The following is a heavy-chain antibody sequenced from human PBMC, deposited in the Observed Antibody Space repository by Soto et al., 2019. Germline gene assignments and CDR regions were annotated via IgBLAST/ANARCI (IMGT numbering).Heavy chain of an antibody. CDR1: GYTFDIYG. J-gene: IGHJ4*02. CDR2: ISADNGDT. D-gene: IGHD3-22*01. CDR3: ARDRSYYYESRGYPFDY. V-gene: IGHV1-18*01. Sequence: QVQLVQSGGEVRKPGASVKVSCKASGYTFDIYGISWVRQVPGQGPEWMGWISADNGDTKYAQKFQDRVIMTTDTSTSTAYMELRSLRSDDTAVYFCARDRSYYYESRGYPFDYWGQGTLVSVSS.